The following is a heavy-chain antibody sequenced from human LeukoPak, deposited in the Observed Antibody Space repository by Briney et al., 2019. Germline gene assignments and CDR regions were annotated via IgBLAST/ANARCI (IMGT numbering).Heavy chain of an antibody. J-gene: IGHJ5*02. CDR2: IYTSGST. D-gene: IGHD4-17*01. CDR3: ARDPSTGWFDP. CDR1: GGSISSYY. V-gene: IGHV4-4*07. Sequence: SETLSLTCTVSGGSISSYYWSWIRQPAGKGLEWIGRIYTSGSTNYNPSLKSRVATSVDTSKNQFSLKLSSVTAADTAVYYCARDPSTGWFDPWGQGTLVTVSS.